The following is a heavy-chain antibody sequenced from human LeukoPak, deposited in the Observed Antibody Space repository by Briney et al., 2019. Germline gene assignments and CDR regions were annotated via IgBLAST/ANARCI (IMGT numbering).Heavy chain of an antibody. J-gene: IGHJ3*02. Sequence: GGSLRLSCTASGFMFSSYGMHWVRQAPGKGLDWMAYIQHDGSGQFYADSVKGRFTISRDNSKNTVYLQMNSLRVEDTALYYCAKFDTVMVNHDAFDIWGLGTMVTVSS. CDR2: IQHDGSGQ. D-gene: IGHD5-18*01. V-gene: IGHV3-30*02. CDR1: GFMFSSYG. CDR3: AKFDTVMVNHDAFDI.